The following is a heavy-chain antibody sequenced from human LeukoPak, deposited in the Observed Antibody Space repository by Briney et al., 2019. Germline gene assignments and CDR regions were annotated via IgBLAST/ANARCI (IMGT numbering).Heavy chain of an antibody. CDR2: IYNGGNT. CDR1: GGSISSYY. D-gene: IGHD3-3*01. CDR3: AKGVWSGYSTHYYYYGMDV. V-gene: IGHV4-59*12. Sequence: SETLSLTCTVSGGSISSYYWSWIRQPPGKGLEWIGYIYNGGNTNYNPSLKSRVTISVDTSKNQFSLKLSSVTAADTAVYYCAKGVWSGYSTHYYYYGMDVWGQGTTVTVSS. J-gene: IGHJ6*02.